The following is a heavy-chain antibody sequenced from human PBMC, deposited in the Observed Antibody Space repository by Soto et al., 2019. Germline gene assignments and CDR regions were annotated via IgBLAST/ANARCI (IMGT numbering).Heavy chain of an antibody. Sequence: PGESLKISCKGSGYSFTSYWIGWVRQMPGKGLEWMGIIYPGDSDTRYSPSFQGQVTISADKSISTAYLQWSSLKASDTAMYYCARAIRGYSYGRLYYYYGMDVWGQGTTVTVSS. D-gene: IGHD5-18*01. V-gene: IGHV5-51*01. J-gene: IGHJ6*02. CDR3: ARAIRGYSYGRLYYYYGMDV. CDR2: IYPGDSDT. CDR1: GYSFTSYW.